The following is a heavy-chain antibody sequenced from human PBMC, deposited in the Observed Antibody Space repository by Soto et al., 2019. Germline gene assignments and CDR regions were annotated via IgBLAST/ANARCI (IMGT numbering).Heavy chain of an antibody. V-gene: IGHV3-23*01. Sequence: EVQLLESGGGFVQPGRSLRLSCAASDFSISSYGMSWVRQAPGKGLEWVSTIRGSDGSTYYADSVKGRFTISRDNSKNMLYLQMNSLRADDTAVYYCAKDVNYDVLAGYYYYWGQGTLVTVSS. J-gene: IGHJ4*02. D-gene: IGHD3-9*01. CDR1: DFSISSYG. CDR3: AKDVNYDVLAGYYYY. CDR2: IRGSDGST.